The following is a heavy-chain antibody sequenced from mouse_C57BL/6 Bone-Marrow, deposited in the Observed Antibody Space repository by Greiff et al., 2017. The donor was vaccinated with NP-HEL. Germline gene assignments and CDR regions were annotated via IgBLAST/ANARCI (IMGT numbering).Heavy chain of an antibody. Sequence: QVQLQQPGAELVRPGSSVKLSCKASGYTFTSYWMDWVKQRPGQGLEWIGNIYPSDSETHYNQKFKDKATLTVDKSSSTAYMQLSSLTSEDSAVYYCERNYGSSGDYWGQGTTLTVSS. D-gene: IGHD1-1*01. CDR1: GYTFTSYW. CDR2: IYPSDSET. V-gene: IGHV1-61*01. J-gene: IGHJ2*01. CDR3: ERNYGSSGDY.